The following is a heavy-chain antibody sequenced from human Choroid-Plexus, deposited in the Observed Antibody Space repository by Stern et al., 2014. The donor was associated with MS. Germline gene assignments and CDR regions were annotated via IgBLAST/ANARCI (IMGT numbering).Heavy chain of an antibody. CDR2: VSYDGSNK. CDR1: WFSLRGCA. CDR3: AKDRQYLTYFFDH. D-gene: IGHD2/OR15-2a*01. Sequence: GGPGGAGGGGGPPGGPLGLSCVGPWFSLRGCAMHRVRPGPRKGLEWGGGVSYDGSNKYYADSVKGRFTISRDNSQNTLYMQMSSLRPEDTAVYYCAKDRQYLTYFFDHWGQGSLVTVSS. J-gene: IGHJ5*02. V-gene: IGHV3-30*18.